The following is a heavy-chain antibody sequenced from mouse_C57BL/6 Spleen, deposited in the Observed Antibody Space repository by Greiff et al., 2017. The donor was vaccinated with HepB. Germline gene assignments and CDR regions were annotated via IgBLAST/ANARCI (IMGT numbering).Heavy chain of an antibody. V-gene: IGHV1-55*01. CDR2: IYPGSGST. CDR1: GYTFTSYW. Sequence: QVQLQQPGAELVKPGASVKMSCKASGYTFTSYWITWVKQRPGQGLEWIGDIYPGSGSTNYNEKFKSKATLTVDTSPSTAYMQLSSLTSEDSAVYYCARGDLITTVVDYWGQGTTLTVSS. CDR3: ARGDLITTVVDY. D-gene: IGHD1-1*01. J-gene: IGHJ2*01.